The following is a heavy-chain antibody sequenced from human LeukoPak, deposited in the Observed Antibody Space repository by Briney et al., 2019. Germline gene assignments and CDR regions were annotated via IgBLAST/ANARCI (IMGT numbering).Heavy chain of an antibody. CDR3: AAAGGYWYFDL. J-gene: IGHJ2*01. V-gene: IGHV3-7*05. CDR2: IKQDGSEK. Sequence: GGSLRLSCAASGFTFSSHWMSWVRQAPGKGLEWVANIKQDGSEKYYVDSVKGRFTISGDNAKNSLYLQMNSLRAEDTAVYYCAAAGGYWYFDLWGRGTLVTVSS. D-gene: IGHD6-13*01. CDR1: GFTFSSHW.